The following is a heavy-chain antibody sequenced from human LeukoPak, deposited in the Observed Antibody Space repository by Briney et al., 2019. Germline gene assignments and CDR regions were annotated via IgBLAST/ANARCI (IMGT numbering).Heavy chain of an antibody. J-gene: IGHJ3*02. CDR2: IYYSGST. V-gene: IGHV4-59*01. CDR1: GDSISLYY. Sequence: PSETLSLTCAVSGDSISLYYWSWIRQPPGKGLEWIGYIYYSGSTNYNPSLKSRVTISVDTSKNQFSLKLSSVTAADTAVYYCASGMGATVGNAFDIWGQGTMVTVSS. CDR3: ASGMGATVGNAFDI. D-gene: IGHD1-26*01.